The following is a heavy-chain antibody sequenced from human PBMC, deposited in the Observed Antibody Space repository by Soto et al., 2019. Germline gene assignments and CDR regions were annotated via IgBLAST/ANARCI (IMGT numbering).Heavy chain of an antibody. Sequence: SETLSLTSTVSGGSTSSSSYYWGWIRQPPGKGLEWIGSIYYSGSTYYNPSLKSRVTISVDTSKNQFSLKLSSVTAADTAVYYCARLAFEITFGGVIAQKYSYYFDYWGQGTLVTVS. J-gene: IGHJ4*02. D-gene: IGHD3-16*02. CDR1: GGSTSSSSYY. CDR3: ARLAFEITFGGVIAQKYSYYFDY. V-gene: IGHV4-39*01. CDR2: IYYSGST.